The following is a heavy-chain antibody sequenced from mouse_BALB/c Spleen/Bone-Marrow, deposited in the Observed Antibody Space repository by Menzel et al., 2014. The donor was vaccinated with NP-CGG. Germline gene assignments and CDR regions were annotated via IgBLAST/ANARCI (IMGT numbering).Heavy chain of an antibody. CDR1: GYTFTSYW. CDR3: TRGTRYYFDY. Sequence: QVQLQQSGAELVRPGASVKLSCKASGYTFTSYWINWVKQRPGQGLEWIGNIYPSDSYTNYNQKFKDEATLTVDKSSSTAYMQLSSPTSEDSAVYYCTRGTRYYFDYWGQGTTLTVSS. D-gene: IGHD3-3*01. CDR2: IYPSDSYT. V-gene: IGHV1-69*02. J-gene: IGHJ2*01.